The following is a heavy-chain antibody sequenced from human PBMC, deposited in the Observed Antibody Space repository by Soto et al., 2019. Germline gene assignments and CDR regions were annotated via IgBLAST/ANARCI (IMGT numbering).Heavy chain of an antibody. J-gene: IGHJ1*01. CDR3: ARGYYGSGSYLVYFQH. Sequence: SETLSLTCAVYVGSFSGYYWSWIRQPPGKGLEWIGEINHSGSTNYNPSLKSRVTISVDTSKNQFSMKLSSVTAADTAVYYCARGYYGSGSYLVYFQHWGQGNLVTVSS. CDR2: INHSGST. D-gene: IGHD3-10*01. V-gene: IGHV4-34*01. CDR1: VGSFSGYY.